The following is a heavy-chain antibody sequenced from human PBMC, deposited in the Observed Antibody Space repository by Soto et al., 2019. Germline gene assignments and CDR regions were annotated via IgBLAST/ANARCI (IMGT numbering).Heavy chain of an antibody. CDR1: GFTFTLYS. D-gene: IGHD1-26*01. V-gene: IGHV1-3*01. CDR3: ARYSGNYQDAFDI. Sequence: QVQLVQSGAEVKKPGASVKVSCRASGFTFTLYSMHWVRQAPGQRLEWMGWINGGSGKTKYSQKFQGRVTIARDTSASTAYMEVSSLRSDDTAVYYCARYSGNYQDAFDIWGQGTMVTVSS. CDR2: INGGSGKT. J-gene: IGHJ3*02.